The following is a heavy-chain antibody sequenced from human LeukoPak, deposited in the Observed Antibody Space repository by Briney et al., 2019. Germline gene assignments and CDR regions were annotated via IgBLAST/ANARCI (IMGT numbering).Heavy chain of an antibody. CDR2: ISAGGDTT. D-gene: IGHD5-18*01. Sequence: AGGSLRLSCAASGFTFSSYAMSWVRQAPGEGLEWVSGISAGGDTTYTADSVRGRFTISRDNAKNSLYLQMISLRAEDTAFYYCASSRTERGYSFGYGYWGQGTLATVSS. CDR3: ASSRTERGYSFGYGY. CDR1: GFTFSSYA. J-gene: IGHJ4*02. V-gene: IGHV3-23*01.